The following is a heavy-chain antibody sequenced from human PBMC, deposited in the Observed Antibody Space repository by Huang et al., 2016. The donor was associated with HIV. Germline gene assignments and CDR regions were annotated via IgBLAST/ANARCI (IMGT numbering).Heavy chain of an antibody. Sequence: QLQLQESGPGLVKPSETLSLTCTVSGGSIRSDNYYWGWIRQPPGKGLEWIGSIYYSGSTYDNPSLKRRVTITVDTSKNHFSLRMRSVTAADTAVYYGARLPGSITMIRGVITDPYWGQGTLVTVSS. J-gene: IGHJ4*02. CDR1: GGSIRSDNYY. D-gene: IGHD3-10*01. V-gene: IGHV4-39*02. CDR3: ARLPGSITMIRGVITDPY. CDR2: IYYSGST.